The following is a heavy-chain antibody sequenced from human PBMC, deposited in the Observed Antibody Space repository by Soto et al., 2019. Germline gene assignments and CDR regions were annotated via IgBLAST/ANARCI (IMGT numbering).Heavy chain of an antibody. D-gene: IGHD3-22*01. V-gene: IGHV1-46*01. CDR3: ARDPPRSHYYDSSGSYYFDY. J-gene: IGHJ4*02. CDR1: GYTFTSYY. CDR2: INPSGGST. Sequence: AAVKVSCKASGYTFTSYYMHWVRQAPGQGLEWMGIINPSGGSTSYAQKFQGRVTMTRDTSTSTVYMELSSLRSEDTAVYYCARDPPRSHYYDSSGSYYFDYWGQGTLVTV.